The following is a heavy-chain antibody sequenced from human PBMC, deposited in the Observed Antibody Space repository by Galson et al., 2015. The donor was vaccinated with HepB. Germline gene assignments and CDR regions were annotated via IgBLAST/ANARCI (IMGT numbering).Heavy chain of an antibody. D-gene: IGHD6-13*01. CDR2: ISSNGGST. CDR1: GFTFSSYA. V-gene: IGHV3-64*01. CDR3: AKGGIAEAGTGY. J-gene: IGHJ4*02. Sequence: SLRLSCAASGFTFSSYAMHWVRQAPGKGLEYVSAISSNGGSTYYANSVKGRFTISRDNSKNTLYLQMNRLRAEDTAVYYCAKGGIAEAGTGYWGQGTLVTVSS.